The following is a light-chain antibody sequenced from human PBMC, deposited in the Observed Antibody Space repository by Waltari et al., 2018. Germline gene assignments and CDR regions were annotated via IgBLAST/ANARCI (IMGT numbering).Light chain of an antibody. J-gene: IGKJ1*01. Sequence: EIMLTQSPGTLSLSPGERATLSCRASQSISKYLAWYQQKPGQAPSLLIYDASSRATGIPDRFRGSGSGTDFSLTISRLEPEDFAVYYCQKYGSLPATFGQGTKVEIK. CDR1: QSISKY. CDR2: DAS. CDR3: QKYGSLPAT. V-gene: IGKV3-20*01.